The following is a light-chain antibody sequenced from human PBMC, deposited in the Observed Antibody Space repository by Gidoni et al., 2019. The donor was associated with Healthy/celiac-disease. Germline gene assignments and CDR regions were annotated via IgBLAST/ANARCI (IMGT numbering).Light chain of an antibody. CDR3: SSYTSSSTLYV. Sequence: QSALTQPASVSGSPGQSIPISCTGTSSDVGGYNYVSWYQQHPGKAPQLMIYDVSNRPSGVSNRFSGSKSGNTASLTISGLQAEDEADYYCSSYTSSSTLYVFGTGTKVTVL. J-gene: IGLJ1*01. CDR2: DVS. V-gene: IGLV2-14*03. CDR1: SSDVGGYNY.